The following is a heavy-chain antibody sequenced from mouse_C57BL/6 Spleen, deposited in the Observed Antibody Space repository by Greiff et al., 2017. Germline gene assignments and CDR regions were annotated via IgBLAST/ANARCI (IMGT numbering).Heavy chain of an antibody. J-gene: IGHJ2*01. Sequence: HVQLQPSWAELVKPGASVKISCKASGYAFSSYWMNWVKQRPGKGLEWLGQIYPGDGDTNYNGKFKGKATLTADKSSSTASMQLSSLTSEDSAVYFCARGYGSSSFDYWGQGTTLTVSS. CDR1: GYAFSSYW. CDR3: ARGYGSSSFDY. D-gene: IGHD1-1*01. CDR2: IYPGDGDT. V-gene: IGHV1-80*01.